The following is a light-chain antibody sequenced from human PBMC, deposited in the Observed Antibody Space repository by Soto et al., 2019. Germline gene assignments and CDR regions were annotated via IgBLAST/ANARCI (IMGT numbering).Light chain of an antibody. CDR2: DNN. CDR1: SSNIGNNF. Sequence: QSVLTQPPSVSAAPGQKVTISCSGSSSNIGNNFVTWYQQLPGTAPKLLIYDNNKRPSGIPDRFSGSQSGTSATLGITGLQTGDEAVYYFGSWDRSLTYVFGIGTKVTVL. CDR3: GSWDRSLTYV. J-gene: IGLJ1*01. V-gene: IGLV1-51*01.